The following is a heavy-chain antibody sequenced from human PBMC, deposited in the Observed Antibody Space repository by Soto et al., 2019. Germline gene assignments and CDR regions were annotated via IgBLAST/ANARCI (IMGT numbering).Heavy chain of an antibody. CDR2: ISAYNGNT. CDR1: GYTFTSYG. CDR3: ARDMDFWSGYYVYGMDV. J-gene: IGHJ6*02. V-gene: IGHV1-18*01. D-gene: IGHD3-3*01. Sequence: QVQLVQSGAEVKKPGASVKVSCKASGYTFTSYGISWVRQAPGQGLEWMGWISAYNGNTNYAQKLQGRVTMTTDTSXSXXYMELRSLRSDDTAVYYCARDMDFWSGYYVYGMDVWGQGTTVTVSS.